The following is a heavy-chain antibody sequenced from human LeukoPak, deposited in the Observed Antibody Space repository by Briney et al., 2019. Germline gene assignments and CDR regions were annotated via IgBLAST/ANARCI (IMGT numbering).Heavy chain of an antibody. CDR2: MQSTGNS. J-gene: IGHJ4*02. Sequence: PSETLSLTCTVSGGSISTYHWNWIRKSPEKGLEWIGYMQSTGNSNYNPSLKSRVTMSVDMSRNQIVLNLSSVTPADTAVYFCARDKQHSYGRYFDYWGQGILVTVSS. CDR3: ARDKQHSYGRYFDY. V-gene: IGHV4-59*01. CDR1: GGSISTYH. D-gene: IGHD5-18*01.